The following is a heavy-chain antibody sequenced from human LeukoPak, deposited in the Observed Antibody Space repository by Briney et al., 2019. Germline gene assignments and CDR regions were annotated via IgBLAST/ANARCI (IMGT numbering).Heavy chain of an antibody. CDR2: MNPNSGNT. V-gene: IGHV1-8*03. CDR1: GYTFTSYA. D-gene: IGHD3-9*01. J-gene: IGHJ4*02. Sequence: ASVKVSCKASGYTFTSYAMNWVRQATGQGLEWMGWMNPNSGNTGYAQQFQGRVTIARNTSISTAYMELSSLRSEDTAVYYCARGFDILTGYYNDYFDYWGQGTLVTVSS. CDR3: ARGFDILTGYYNDYFDY.